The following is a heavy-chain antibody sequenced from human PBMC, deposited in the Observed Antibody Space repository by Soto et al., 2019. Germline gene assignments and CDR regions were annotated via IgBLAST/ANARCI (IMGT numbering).Heavy chain of an antibody. CDR2: INSDGSST. CDR1: GFTFSSYW. J-gene: IGHJ6*02. Sequence: GGSLRLSCAASGFTFSSYWMHWVRQAPGKGLVWVSRINSDGSSTSYADSVKGRFTISRDNAKNTLYLQMNSLRAEDTAVYYCERDVLRYFDWPYYYYGMDVWGQGTTVTVS. D-gene: IGHD3-9*01. CDR3: ERDVLRYFDWPYYYYGMDV. V-gene: IGHV3-74*01.